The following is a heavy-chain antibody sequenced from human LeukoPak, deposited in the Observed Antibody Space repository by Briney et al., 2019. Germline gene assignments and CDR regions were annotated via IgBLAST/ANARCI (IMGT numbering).Heavy chain of an antibody. CDR1: GFTLSSSSYG. V-gene: IGHV3-30*04. CDR2: ISYDGGST. D-gene: IGHD6-25*01. J-gene: IGHJ5*02. CDR3: ARDWASSVCCNWFGP. Sequence: GGSLRLSCAASGFTLSSSSYGMHWVRQAPWKGLERVAMISYDGGSTYYADSVKGRFIISRDSSNNAVYLQMNSLRTEDSAVYYCARDWASSVCCNWFGPWGQGTRVTVSS.